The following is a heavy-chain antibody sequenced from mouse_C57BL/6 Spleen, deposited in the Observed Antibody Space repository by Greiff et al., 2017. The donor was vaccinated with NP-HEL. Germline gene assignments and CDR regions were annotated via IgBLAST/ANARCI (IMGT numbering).Heavy chain of an antibody. V-gene: IGHV1-69*01. D-gene: IGHD2-1*01. J-gene: IGHJ2*01. CDR1: GYTFTSYW. CDR3: AKALYYGNLYYFDY. Sequence: QVQLKQPGAELVMPGASVKLSCKASGYTFTSYWMHWVKQRPGQGLEWIGEFDPSDSYTNYNQKFKGKSTLTVDKSSSTAYMQLSSLTSEDSAVYYCAKALYYGNLYYFDYWGQGTTLTVSS. CDR2: FDPSDSYT.